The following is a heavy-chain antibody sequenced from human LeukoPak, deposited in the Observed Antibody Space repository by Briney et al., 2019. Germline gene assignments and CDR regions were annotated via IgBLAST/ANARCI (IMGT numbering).Heavy chain of an antibody. Sequence: GSLRLSCAASGFTFSSYSMNWIRQPAGKGLEWIGRIYTSGSTNYNPSLKSRVTMSVDTSKNQFSLKLSSVTAADTAVYYCARDMDCSSTSCYGYYYYMDVWGKGTTVTVSS. CDR3: ARDMDCSSTSCYGYYYYMDV. J-gene: IGHJ6*03. D-gene: IGHD2-2*01. V-gene: IGHV4-4*07. CDR1: GFTFSSYS. CDR2: IYTSGST.